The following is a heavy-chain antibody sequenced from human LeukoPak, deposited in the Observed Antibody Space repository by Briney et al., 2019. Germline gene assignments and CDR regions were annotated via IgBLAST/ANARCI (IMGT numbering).Heavy chain of an antibody. CDR1: EFTFSNYA. J-gene: IGHJ4*02. D-gene: IGHD2/OR15-2a*01. Sequence: PGGSLRLSCAASEFTFSNYAMHWVRQAPGKGLEWVAVISSDGTNKYYADSVKGRFTVSRDNSKNTMYLHMNSLRADDTAVYYCVRNDHNSSPSDYWGQGTLVTVSS. CDR2: ISSDGTNK. V-gene: IGHV3-30*03. CDR3: VRNDHNSSPSDY.